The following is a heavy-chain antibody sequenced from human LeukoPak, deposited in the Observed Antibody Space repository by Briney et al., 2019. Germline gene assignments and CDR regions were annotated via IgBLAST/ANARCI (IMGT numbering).Heavy chain of an antibody. V-gene: IGHV4-39*01. Sequence: PSETLSLTCVVSGGSIITNDYWWGWIRQPPGKGLEWIGTIDHAGTTFYNVSLKSRVTISVDTPNNQFSLKLTSVTAADTAVYYCARRASSNLIRDRYFDYWGQGSLVTVSS. CDR3: ARRASSNLIRDRYFDY. D-gene: IGHD3-10*01. CDR1: GGSIITNDYW. J-gene: IGHJ4*02. CDR2: IDHAGTT.